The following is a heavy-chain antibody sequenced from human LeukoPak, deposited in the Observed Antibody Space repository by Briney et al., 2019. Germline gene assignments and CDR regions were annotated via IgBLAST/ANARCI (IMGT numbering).Heavy chain of an antibody. CDR3: ARDRSPHYDFWSGYLGDGY. D-gene: IGHD3-3*01. CDR1: GYTFTGYY. Sequence: ASVKVSCKASGYTFTGYYMHWVRQAPGQGLEWMGWINPNSGGTNYAQKFQGRVTMTRDTSISTAYMELSRLRSDDTAVYYCARDRSPHYDFWSGYLGDGYWGQGTLVTVSS. V-gene: IGHV1-2*02. J-gene: IGHJ4*02. CDR2: INPNSGGT.